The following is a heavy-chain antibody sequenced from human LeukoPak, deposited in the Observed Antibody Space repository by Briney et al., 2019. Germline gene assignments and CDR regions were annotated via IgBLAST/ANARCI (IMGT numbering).Heavy chain of an antibody. CDR2: INCSGSRT. D-gene: IGHD2-21*01. V-gene: IGHV3-20*04. J-gene: IGHJ4*02. CDR1: GFTFDGYG. CDR3: ARHLKTRPKPYIVVVLAAHQVF. Sequence: GGSLRLSCAASGFTFDGYGMNWVRQAPGKGLEWVSAINCSGSRTDYADSVKGRFTISRDNAKNSLYLQMNSLRADDTAVYYCARHLKTRPKPYIVVVLAAHQVFWGQGAPVTVSS.